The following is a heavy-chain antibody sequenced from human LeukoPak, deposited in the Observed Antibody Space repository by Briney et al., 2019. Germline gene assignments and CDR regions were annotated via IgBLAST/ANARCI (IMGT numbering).Heavy chain of an antibody. D-gene: IGHD5-24*01. J-gene: IGHJ3*02. CDR2: INPNTGGT. V-gene: IGHV1-2*06. CDR1: GYTFTGCY. CDR3: ARVGDGLNDAFDI. Sequence: ASVKVSCKASGYTFTGCYMNWVRQAPGQGLEWLGRINPNTGGTNFAQSFQGRVTMTRDTSITTAYMELSRLRSDDTAVYYCARVGDGLNDAFDIWGQGTMVTVSS.